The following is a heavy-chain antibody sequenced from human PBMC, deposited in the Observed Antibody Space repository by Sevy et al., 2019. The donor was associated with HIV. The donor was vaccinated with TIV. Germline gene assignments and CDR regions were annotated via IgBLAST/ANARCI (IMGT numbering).Heavy chain of an antibody. Sequence: SETLSLTCTVSGGSITSLYWNWIRQPPGKGLEWIASIYSNGHINYNPSLKSRVTLSLETSKNQFSLRLSSVTAADTAMYYCAGENAWGRGYSWGQGTLVTVSS. D-gene: IGHD1-26*01. CDR2: IYSNGHI. J-gene: IGHJ4*02. V-gene: IGHV4-59*08. CDR3: AGENAWGRGYS. CDR1: GGSITSLY.